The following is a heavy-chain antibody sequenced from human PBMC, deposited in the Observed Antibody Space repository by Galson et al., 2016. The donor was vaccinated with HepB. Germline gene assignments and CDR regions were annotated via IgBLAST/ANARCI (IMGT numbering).Heavy chain of an antibody. V-gene: IGHV1-2*02. CDR1: GYTFTGYY. D-gene: IGHD4/OR15-4a*01. J-gene: IGHJ4*02. Sequence: SVKVSCKASGYTFTGYYIHWVRQAPGQGLEWMGWISPDSGGTNSAQKFQGRVTLTRNTSISTAYMELSRLKSDDTAVYYCAKGTQWVPTSRLSYFDYWGQGTRVTVSS. CDR2: ISPDSGGT. CDR3: AKGTQWVPTSRLSYFDY.